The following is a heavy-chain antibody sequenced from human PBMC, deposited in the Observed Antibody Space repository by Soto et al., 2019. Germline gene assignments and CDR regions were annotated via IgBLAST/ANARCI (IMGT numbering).Heavy chain of an antibody. J-gene: IGHJ4*02. D-gene: IGHD6-19*01. CDR2: IKSKTDGGTT. V-gene: IGHV3-15*01. Sequence: GGSLRLSCAASGFTFSNAWMSWVRQAPGKGLEWVGRIKSKTDGGTTDYAAPVKGRFTISRDDSKNTLYLQMNSLKTEDTAVYYCTTEGGWYPKQNDYWGKGTLVTVSS. CDR1: GFTFSNAW. CDR3: TTEGGWYPKQNDY.